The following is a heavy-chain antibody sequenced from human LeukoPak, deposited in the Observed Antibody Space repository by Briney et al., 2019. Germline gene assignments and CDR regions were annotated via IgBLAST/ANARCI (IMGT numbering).Heavy chain of an antibody. J-gene: IGHJ3*02. D-gene: IGHD4-17*01. CDR1: GFTFSSYS. Sequence: PGGSLRLSCAASGFTFSSYSMNWVRQAPGRGLEWVSSIRSSSSYIYYGDSVKGRFTISRDNAKNSLYLQMNSLRAEDTAVYYCARDRSDYGDSRDAFDIWGQGTMVTVSS. V-gene: IGHV3-21*01. CDR2: IRSSSSYI. CDR3: ARDRSDYGDSRDAFDI.